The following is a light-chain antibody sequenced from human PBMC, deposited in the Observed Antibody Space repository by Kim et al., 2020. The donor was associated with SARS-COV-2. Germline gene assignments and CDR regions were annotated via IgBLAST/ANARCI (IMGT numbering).Light chain of an antibody. CDR3: AAWDDSLNGQV. CDR2: SNN. V-gene: IGLV1-44*01. J-gene: IGLJ3*02. CDR1: SSNIGSNT. Sequence: ELTQPPSASGTPGQRVTISCSGSSSNIGSNTVNWYQQLPGTAPKLLIYSNNQRPSGVPYRFSGSKSGTSASLAISGLQSEDEADYYCAAWDDSLNGQVFGGGTQLTVL.